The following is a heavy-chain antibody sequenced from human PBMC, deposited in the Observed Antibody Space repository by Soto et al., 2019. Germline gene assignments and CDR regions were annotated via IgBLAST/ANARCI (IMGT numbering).Heavy chain of an antibody. D-gene: IGHD4-17*01. V-gene: IGHV3-66*01. J-gene: IGHJ4*02. CDR3: ARRYGASFDY. CDR1: GLSVSSND. Sequence: GGSLRLSCAASGLSVSSNDMSWVRQAPGKGLECVSIIYSADNTFYVDSVKGRFIISRDNSKNTVYLQMNSLRADDTAVYYCARRYGASFDYWGQGTLVTVSS. CDR2: IYSADNT.